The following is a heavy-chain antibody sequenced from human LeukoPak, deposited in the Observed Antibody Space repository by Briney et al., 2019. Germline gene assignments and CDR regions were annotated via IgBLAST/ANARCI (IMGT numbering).Heavy chain of an antibody. J-gene: IGHJ4*02. CDR2: IYYSGST. Sequence: LETLSLTCTVSGGSISSYYWSWIRQPPGKGLEWIGYIYYSGSTNYNPSLKSRVTISVDTSKNQFSLKLSSVTAADTAVYYCARGIGYSSSWYFDYWGQGTLVTVSS. CDR3: ARGIGYSSSWYFDY. D-gene: IGHD6-13*01. CDR1: GGSISSYY. V-gene: IGHV4-59*01.